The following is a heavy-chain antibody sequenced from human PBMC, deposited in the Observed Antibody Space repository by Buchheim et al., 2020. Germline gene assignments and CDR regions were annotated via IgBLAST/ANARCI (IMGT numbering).Heavy chain of an antibody. J-gene: IGHJ4*02. Sequence: QLQLQESGSGLVKPSQTLSLTCAVSGASISSGGYSWSWIRQPPGKGLEWIGYFYYSGGTSYNPSLRSRVTILVDRSKNQFSLNLNSVTAADTAVYYCASGSGWSYGVFDSWGQG. D-gene: IGHD6-19*01. CDR2: FYYSGGT. CDR3: ASGSGWSYGVFDS. V-gene: IGHV4-30-2*01. CDR1: GASISSGGYS.